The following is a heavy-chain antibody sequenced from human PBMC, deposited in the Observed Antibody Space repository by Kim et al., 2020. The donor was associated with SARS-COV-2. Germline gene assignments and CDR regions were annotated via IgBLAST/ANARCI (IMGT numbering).Heavy chain of an antibody. Sequence: DGRYTRYADSVKGRITISEDNAKNTVHLQMKSLRAEDAAVYYCVRDYCDYWGQGTLATVSS. J-gene: IGHJ4*02. D-gene: IGHD2-15*01. CDR3: VRDYCDY. V-gene: IGHV3-74*01. CDR2: DGRYT.